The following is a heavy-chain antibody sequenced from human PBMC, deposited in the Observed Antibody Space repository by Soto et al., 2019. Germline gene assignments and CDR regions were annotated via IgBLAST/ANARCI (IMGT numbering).Heavy chain of an antibody. Sequence: GESLRLSCAASGFTFSSYSMNWVRQAPGEGLEWVSSTSSSSSYIYYADSVKGRFTISRDNAKNSLYLQMNSLRAEDTAVYYCARWATTYYYDSSGYDSRVPWGQGTLVTVSS. CDR2: TSSSSSYI. D-gene: IGHD3-22*01. J-gene: IGHJ5*02. CDR3: ARWATTYYYDSSGYDSRVP. V-gene: IGHV3-21*01. CDR1: GFTFSSYS.